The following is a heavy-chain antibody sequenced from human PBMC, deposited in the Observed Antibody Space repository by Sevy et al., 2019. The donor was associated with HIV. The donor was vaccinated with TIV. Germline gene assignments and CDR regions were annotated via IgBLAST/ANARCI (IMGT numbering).Heavy chain of an antibody. CDR1: GLTFSSYA. Sequence: GGSLRLSCAASGLTFSSYAMSWVRQAPGKGLEWVSAISGSGANTYYADSVKGRFTISRDNSKNTLYLQMNSLRAEDTALYSSAKDRGGSYPNYAFDIWGQGTMVTVSS. J-gene: IGHJ3*02. D-gene: IGHD1-26*01. V-gene: IGHV3-23*01. CDR2: ISGSGANT. CDR3: AKDRGGSYPNYAFDI.